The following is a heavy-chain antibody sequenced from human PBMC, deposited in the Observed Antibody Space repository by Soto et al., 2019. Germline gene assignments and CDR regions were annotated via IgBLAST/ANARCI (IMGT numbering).Heavy chain of an antibody. Sequence: PRASVKVSCKSSGYTFTDFYIQWGRPVPGHGVVWVGWINPKNGGINYSQKFQGRVTMTRYTSVNKSYMDLNSINLDESAIYYCVRGRSVLSLDHWGRGTQVTVSS. D-gene: IGHD2-2*01. V-gene: IGHV1-2*02. CDR2: INPKNGGI. CDR1: GYTFTDFY. J-gene: IGHJ1*01. CDR3: VRGRSVLSLDH.